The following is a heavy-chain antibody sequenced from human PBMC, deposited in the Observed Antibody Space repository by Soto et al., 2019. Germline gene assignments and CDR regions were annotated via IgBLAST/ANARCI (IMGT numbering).Heavy chain of an antibody. D-gene: IGHD6-6*01. J-gene: IGHJ6*02. Sequence: GGSLRLSCAASGFTFSNYRMNWVREAPGKGLEWVASTSGSGKDTFYRDSVKGRFTISRDNAESSLVLQMNSLRVDDTAVYHCARVHLVRTSSYYCGMDVWGPGTTVTVSS. V-gene: IGHV3-21*06. CDR1: GFTFSNYR. CDR3: ARVHLVRTSSYYCGMDV. CDR2: TSGSGKDT.